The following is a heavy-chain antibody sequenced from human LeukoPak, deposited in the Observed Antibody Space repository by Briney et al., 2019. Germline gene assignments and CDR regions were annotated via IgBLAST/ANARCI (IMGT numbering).Heavy chain of an antibody. V-gene: IGHV1-69*13. Sequence: ASVKVSCKASGGTFSRFTISWVRQAPGQGFEWMGGITPMFGTANFAQKFQGRVSITADESTSTAFMELSSLRSEDTAVYYCAREWGLESSGYYYAYWGQGTLVTVSS. CDR3: AREWGLESSGYYYAY. CDR1: GGTFSRFT. D-gene: IGHD3-22*01. CDR2: ITPMFGTA. J-gene: IGHJ4*02.